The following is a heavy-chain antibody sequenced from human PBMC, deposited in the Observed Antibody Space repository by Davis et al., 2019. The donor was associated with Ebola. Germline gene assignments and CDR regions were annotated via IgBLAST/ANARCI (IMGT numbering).Heavy chain of an antibody. CDR2: ISGSGSTI. D-gene: IGHD3-10*01. V-gene: IGHV3-11*01. CDR3: ARGVRGVIIDYGMDV. CDR1: EFTFSGYA. J-gene: IGHJ6*04. Sequence: GESLKISCAASEFTFSGYAMSWVRQAPGKGLEWVSAISGSGSTIYYADSVKGRFTISRDNAKNSLYLQMNSLRAEDTAVYYCARGVRGVIIDYGMDVWGKGTTVTVSS.